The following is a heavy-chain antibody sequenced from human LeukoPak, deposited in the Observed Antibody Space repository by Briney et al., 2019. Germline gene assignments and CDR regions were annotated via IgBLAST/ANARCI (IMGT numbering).Heavy chain of an antibody. CDR2: VYNSGST. V-gene: IGHV4-61*05. CDR1: GGSISSSSYY. Sequence: SETLSLTCTVSGGSISSSSYYWSWIRQPPGKGLEWIGYVYNSGSTKYNPSLKSRVTISVDTSKNQFSLKLSSVTAADTAVYYCARGAWASFDYWGQGTLVTVSS. D-gene: IGHD1-26*01. J-gene: IGHJ4*02. CDR3: ARGAWASFDY.